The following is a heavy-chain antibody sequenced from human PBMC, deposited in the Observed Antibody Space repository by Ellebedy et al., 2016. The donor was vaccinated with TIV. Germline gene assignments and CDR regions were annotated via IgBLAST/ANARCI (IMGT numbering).Heavy chain of an antibody. CDR2: INHSGNT. J-gene: IGHJ4*02. CDR1: NGSFSGYY. CDR3: ASGLPAAWELAGA. V-gene: IGHV4-34*01. Sequence: SETLSLTXAVLNGSFSGYYWSWIRQPPGKGLEWIGEINHSGNTNYNPSLKSRVTISADTSRNHFSLKLSSVTAADTAVYYCASGLPAAWELAGAWGQGTLVTVSS. D-gene: IGHD1-26*01.